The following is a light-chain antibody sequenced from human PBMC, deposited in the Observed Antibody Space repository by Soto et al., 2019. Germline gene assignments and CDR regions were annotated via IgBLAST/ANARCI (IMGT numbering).Light chain of an antibody. CDR2: DAS. V-gene: IGKV1-5*01. Sequence: DIQMTQTPSTLSGSVGDRVTITCRASQSISSWLAWYQQKPGKAPKLLIYDASSFESGVPSRFSGSGSGTEFTLTISSLQPDDFATYYLQQDNTWTFGQVTKVDIK. CDR1: QSISSW. J-gene: IGKJ1*01. CDR3: QQDNTWT.